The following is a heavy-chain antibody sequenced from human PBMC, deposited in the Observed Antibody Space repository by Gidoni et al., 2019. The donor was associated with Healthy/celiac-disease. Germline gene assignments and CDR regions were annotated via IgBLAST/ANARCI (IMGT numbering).Heavy chain of an antibody. CDR3: AKDLGFASGSYYGGFDY. V-gene: IGHV3-23*04. CDR1: GFTFSSYA. J-gene: IGHJ4*02. Sequence: EVQLVEAGGGLVQPGGSLSLSCAASGFTFSSYAMSWVRQAPGKGLEWVSAISGSGGSTYYADSVKGRFTISRDNSKNTLYLQMNSLRAEDTAVYYCAKDLGFASGSYYGGFDYWGQGTLVTVSS. D-gene: IGHD1-26*01. CDR2: ISGSGGST.